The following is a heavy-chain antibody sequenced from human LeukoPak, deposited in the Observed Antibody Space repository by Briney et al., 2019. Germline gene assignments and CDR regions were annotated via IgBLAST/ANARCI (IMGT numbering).Heavy chain of an antibody. CDR2: IYYSGST. V-gene: IGHV4-59*01. CDR1: GGSISSYY. Sequence: SETLSLTCTVSGGSISSYYWSWIRQPPGKGLEWIGYIYYSGSTNYNPSLKSRVTISVDTPKNQFSLKLSSVTAADTAVYYCARGLTVGTVTYFDYWGQGTLVTVSS. D-gene: IGHD4-23*01. J-gene: IGHJ4*02. CDR3: ARGLTVGTVTYFDY.